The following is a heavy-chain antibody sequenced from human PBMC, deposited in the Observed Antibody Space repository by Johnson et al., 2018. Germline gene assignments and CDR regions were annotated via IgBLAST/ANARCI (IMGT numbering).Heavy chain of an antibody. CDR2: IRSKTFGGTT. Sequence: EVQLVESGGGLVKPGRSLRLSCTASGFIFGDFAMNWFRQAPGKGLEWVSFIRSKTFGGTTKYSASVKGRFSISRDDSKSIAYMQMKSLKNEDTAVYFCTRDAEWWSGGVDVWGQGTTVTVSS. CDR1: GFIFGDFA. V-gene: IGHV3-49*05. CDR3: TRDAEWWSGGVDV. J-gene: IGHJ6*02. D-gene: IGHD2-15*01.